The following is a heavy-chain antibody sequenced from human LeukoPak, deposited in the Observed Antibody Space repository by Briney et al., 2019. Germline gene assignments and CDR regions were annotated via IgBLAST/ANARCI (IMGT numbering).Heavy chain of an antibody. J-gene: IGHJ4*02. Sequence: GSLRLSCAASGFTFDDYAMHWVRQAPGNGLEWVSLISWDGGRTYYADSVKGRFTISRDNSKNSLYLQMNSLRAEDSALYYCAKDKFDGSGSYYFDYWGQGTLVTVSS. V-gene: IGHV3-43D*03. CDR2: ISWDGGRT. CDR1: GFTFDDYA. D-gene: IGHD3-10*01. CDR3: AKDKFDGSGSYYFDY.